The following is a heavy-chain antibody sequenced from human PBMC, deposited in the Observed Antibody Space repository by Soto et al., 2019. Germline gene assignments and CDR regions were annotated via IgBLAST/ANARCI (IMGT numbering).Heavy chain of an antibody. CDR2: ISWNSGSI. D-gene: IGHD5-18*01. V-gene: IGHV3-9*01. CDR3: ARVAYTYGDKQLDY. CDR1: GFTFDDYA. Sequence: EVQLVESGGGLVQPGRSLRLSCAASGFTFDDYAMHWVRQAPGKGLEWVSGISWNSGSIGYADSVKGRFTISRDNAKNSLYLQMNTLRAEDTAVYHCARVAYTYGDKQLDYWGQGTLVTVSS. J-gene: IGHJ4*02.